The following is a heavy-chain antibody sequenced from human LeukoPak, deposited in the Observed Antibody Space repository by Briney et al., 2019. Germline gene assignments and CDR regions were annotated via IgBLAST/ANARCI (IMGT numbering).Heavy chain of an antibody. Sequence: GASVKVSCKASGGTFSSYAISWVRQAPGQGLEWMGGIIPIFGTANYAQKFQGRVTITADESTSTAYMELSSLRSEDTAVYYCATTAAGQAFDIWGQGTMVTVSS. D-gene: IGHD6-13*01. CDR2: IIPIFGTA. J-gene: IGHJ3*02. V-gene: IGHV1-69*13. CDR1: GGTFSSYA. CDR3: ATTAAGQAFDI.